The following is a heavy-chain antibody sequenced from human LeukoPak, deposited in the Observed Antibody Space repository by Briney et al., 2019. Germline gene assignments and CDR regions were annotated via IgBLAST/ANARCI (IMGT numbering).Heavy chain of an antibody. CDR3: AKEETSTGGLIAAAQH. V-gene: IGHV3-30*02. Sequence: PGGSLRLSCAASGFTFSSYGMHWVRQAPGKGLEGVAIIRYDGSNKYYADSVKGRFTISRDNSKNTLYLQMNSLRAEDTAVYYCAKEETSTGGLIAAAQHWGQGTLVTVSS. CDR1: GFTFSSYG. CDR2: IRYDGSNK. D-gene: IGHD6-13*01. J-gene: IGHJ1*01.